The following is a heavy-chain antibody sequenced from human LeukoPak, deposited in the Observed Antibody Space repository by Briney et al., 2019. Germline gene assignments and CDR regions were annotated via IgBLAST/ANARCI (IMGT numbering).Heavy chain of an antibody. D-gene: IGHD3-16*01. CDR1: GFTFSDYY. J-gene: IGHJ4*02. Sequence: GGSLRLSCTASGFTFSDYYMSWIRQAPGKGLEWVSYISKTDSSTNYADSVRGRFAISRDDAKSSLYLQMNSLRAEDTAVYYCARVMGSYATDYWGQGTLVTVSS. CDR2: ISKTDSST. V-gene: IGHV3-11*04. CDR3: ARVMGSYATDY.